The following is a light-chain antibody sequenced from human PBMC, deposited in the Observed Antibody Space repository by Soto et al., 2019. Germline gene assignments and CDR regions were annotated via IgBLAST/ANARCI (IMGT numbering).Light chain of an antibody. CDR1: SSDVGGYNY. V-gene: IGLV2-14*01. CDR2: DVS. J-gene: IGLJ1*01. CDR3: NSYRSSSTRYV. Sequence: QSVLTQPASVSGSPGQSITISCTGTSSDVGGYNYVSWYQQHPGKAPKLLIYDVSYRPSGVSHRFSGSKSGNTASLTISGLQAEDEADYYGNSYRSSSTRYVFGSGTKLTVL.